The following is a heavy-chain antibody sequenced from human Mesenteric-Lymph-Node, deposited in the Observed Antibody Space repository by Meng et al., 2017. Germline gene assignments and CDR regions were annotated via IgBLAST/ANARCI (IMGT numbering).Heavy chain of an antibody. V-gene: IGHV3-74*01. CDR2: INSDGRTT. D-gene: IGHD6-19*01. J-gene: IGHJ4*02. CDR3: TGLSGPFDY. Sequence: EVQLVESGGGLVQPGGSLRLSCAASGFTISRHWMHWVRQAPGKGLVWVSRINSDGRTTNYADSVKGRFTISRDNAKNTLYLQMNSLRAEDTAVYFCTGLSGPFDYWDQGNLVTVSS. CDR1: GFTISRHW.